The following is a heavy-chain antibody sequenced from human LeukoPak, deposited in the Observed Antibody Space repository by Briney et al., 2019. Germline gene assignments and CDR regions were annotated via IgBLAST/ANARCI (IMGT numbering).Heavy chain of an antibody. D-gene: IGHD6-13*01. Sequence: PGGSLRLSCAASGFTFSSYAMSWVRQAPGKGLEWVSAISGSGGSTYYADSAKGRFTISRDNSKNTLYLQMNSLRAEDTAVYYCAKVLSSSWNADAFDIWGQGTMVTVSS. J-gene: IGHJ3*02. CDR1: GFTFSSYA. CDR2: ISGSGGST. CDR3: AKVLSSSWNADAFDI. V-gene: IGHV3-23*01.